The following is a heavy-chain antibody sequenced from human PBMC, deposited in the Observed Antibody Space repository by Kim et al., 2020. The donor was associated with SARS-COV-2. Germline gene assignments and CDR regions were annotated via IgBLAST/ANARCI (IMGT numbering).Heavy chain of an antibody. J-gene: IGHJ4*02. CDR2: ISGSGGST. D-gene: IGHD3-3*01. V-gene: IGHV3-23*01. Sequence: GGSLRLSCAASGFTFSSYAMSWVRQAPGKGLEWVSAISGSGGSTYYADSVKGRFTISRDNSKNTLYLQMNSLRAEDTAVYYCAKDRGIMIFGVAKPTKNWGQGPLVTVSS. CDR1: GFTFSSYA. CDR3: AKDRGIMIFGVAKPTKN.